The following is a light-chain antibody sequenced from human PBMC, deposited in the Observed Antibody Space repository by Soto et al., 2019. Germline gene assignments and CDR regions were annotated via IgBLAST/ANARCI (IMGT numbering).Light chain of an antibody. Sequence: DIQMTQSPSSLSASVGDRVTITCRASHDITNYLAWYQQKPGKVPKLLIYAASTLQSGVPSRFSGSGSATDFTLTISSLQPEDSATYFCKMCSGPPPFTFGPGTTVDIK. CDR2: AAS. CDR1: HDITNY. V-gene: IGKV1-27*01. J-gene: IGKJ3*01. CDR3: KMCSGPPPFT.